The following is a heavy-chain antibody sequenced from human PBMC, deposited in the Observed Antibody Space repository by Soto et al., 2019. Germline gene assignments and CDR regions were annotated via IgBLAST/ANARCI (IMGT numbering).Heavy chain of an antibody. J-gene: IGHJ6*02. Sequence: SATLSLTCSVSGDSISSSYWAWIRQPPGKGLEWIGEINHSGSTNYNPSLKSRVTISVDTSKNQFSLKLSSVTAADTAVYYCATGGRYYDILTGYSSDYYGMDVWGQGSTVT. CDR2: INHSGST. CDR1: GDSISSSY. V-gene: IGHV4-34*01. CDR3: ATGGRYYDILTGYSSDYYGMDV. D-gene: IGHD3-9*01.